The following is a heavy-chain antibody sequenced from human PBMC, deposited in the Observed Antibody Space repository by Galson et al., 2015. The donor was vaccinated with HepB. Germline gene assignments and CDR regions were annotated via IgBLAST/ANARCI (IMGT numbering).Heavy chain of an antibody. V-gene: IGHV1-18*01. CDR2: ISAYNGNT. CDR1: GGTFSSYA. Sequence: SVKVSCKASGGTFSSYAISWVRQAPGQGLEWMGWISAYNGNTNYAQKLQGRVTMTTDTSTSTAYMELRSLRSDDTAVYYCARARTVGQQLGYYYYMDVWGKGTTVTVSS. D-gene: IGHD6-13*01. J-gene: IGHJ6*03. CDR3: ARARTVGQQLGYYYYMDV.